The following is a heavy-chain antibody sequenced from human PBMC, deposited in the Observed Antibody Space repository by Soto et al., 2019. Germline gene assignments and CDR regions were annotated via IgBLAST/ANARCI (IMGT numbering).Heavy chain of an antibody. CDR3: ARGKSIAVVGTDY. J-gene: IGHJ4*01. CDR2: IIPLLNVK. CDR1: GRTFSSDT. Sequence: QVQLVQSGAEVKKPGSSVKVSCKSSGRTFSSDTITWVRQAPGHGLEWVGRIIPLLNVKNYAQKFQGRLTFTADRSTSTVYMELTGLRSEDTAMYYCARGKSIAVVGTDYWGRGTLVTVSS. D-gene: IGHD6-19*01. V-gene: IGHV1-69*02.